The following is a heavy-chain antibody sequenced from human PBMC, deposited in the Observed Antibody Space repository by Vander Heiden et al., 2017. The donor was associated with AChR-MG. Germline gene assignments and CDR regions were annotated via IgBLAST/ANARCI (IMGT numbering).Heavy chain of an antibody. V-gene: IGHV3-13*01. CDR1: GFTFSSYG. J-gene: IGHJ6*03. D-gene: IGHD2-2*01. CDR2: IGSAGDT. Sequence: EVQLVESGGGLVQPGGSLRLSCAASGFTFSSYGMPWVRQATGKGLEWVSVIGSAGDTYYPGSVKGRFTISRENAKNSLYLQMNSLRAGDTAVYYCARGLVVPGGSTKYMDVWGKGTTVTVSS. CDR3: ARGLVVPGGSTKYMDV.